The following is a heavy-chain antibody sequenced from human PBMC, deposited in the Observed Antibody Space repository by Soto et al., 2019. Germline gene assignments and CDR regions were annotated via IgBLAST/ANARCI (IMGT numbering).Heavy chain of an antibody. CDR2: TYYRSKWYN. J-gene: IGHJ6*02. Sequence: SQTLSLPCAISEDSVSSNSAAWDWIRQSPSRGLEWLGRTYYRSKWYNDYAVSVKSRITINPDTSKNQFSLQLNSVTPEDTAVYYCARDRQLVLPLYDYYYGMDVWGQGTTVTVSS. CDR1: EDSVSSNSAA. V-gene: IGHV6-1*01. CDR3: ARDRQLVLPLYDYYYGMDV. D-gene: IGHD6-6*01.